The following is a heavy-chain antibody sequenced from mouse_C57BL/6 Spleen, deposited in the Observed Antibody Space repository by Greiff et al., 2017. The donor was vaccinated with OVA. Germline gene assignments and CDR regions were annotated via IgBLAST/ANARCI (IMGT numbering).Heavy chain of an antibody. CDR1: GFSLSTFGMG. Sequence: QVTLKESGPGILQPSQTLSLTCSFSGFSLSTFGMGVGWIRQPSGKGLEWLAHIWWDDDKYYNPALRSRLTISKDSSKNPVIPTSADVDTADTVTYDCAQGLLGQDWFAYWGQGTLVTVSA. CDR3: AQGLLGQDWFAY. J-gene: IGHJ3*01. CDR2: IWWDDDK. V-gene: IGHV8-8*01. D-gene: IGHD4-1*01.